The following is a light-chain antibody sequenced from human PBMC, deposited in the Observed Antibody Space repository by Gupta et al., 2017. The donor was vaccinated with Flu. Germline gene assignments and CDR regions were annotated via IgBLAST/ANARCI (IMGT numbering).Light chain of an antibody. CDR1: QSISSY. V-gene: IGKV1-39*01. CDR3: QQSYSTPRT. Sequence: GDRVTITCRASQSISSYLNWYQQKPGKAPKLLIYAASSLQSGVPSRFSGSGPGTDFTLTISSLQPEDFATYYCQQSYSTPRTFGQGTKVEIK. CDR2: AAS. J-gene: IGKJ1*01.